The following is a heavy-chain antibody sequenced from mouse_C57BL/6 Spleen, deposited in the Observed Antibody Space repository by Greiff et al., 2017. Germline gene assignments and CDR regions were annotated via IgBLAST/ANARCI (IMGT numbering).Heavy chain of an antibody. J-gene: IGHJ3*01. CDR2: FYPGSGSI. Sequence: QVQLKESGAELVKPGASVKLSCKASGYTFTEYTIHWVKQRSGQGLEWIGWFYPGSGSIKYNEKFKDKATLTADKSSSTVNMELSRLTSEDSAVYFCARHEERDPWFAYWGQGTLVTVSA. V-gene: IGHV1-62-2*01. CDR1: GYTFTEYT. CDR3: ARHEERDPWFAY.